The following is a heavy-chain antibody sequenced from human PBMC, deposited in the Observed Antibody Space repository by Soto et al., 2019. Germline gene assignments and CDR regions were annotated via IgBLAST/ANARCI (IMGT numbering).Heavy chain of an antibody. CDR3: ARDGPAGYCSSTSCYKYNWFDP. D-gene: IGHD2-2*01. CDR2: IYYSGST. Sequence: SETLSLTCTVSGGSISSGDYYWSWIRQPPGKGLEWIGYIYYSGSTYYNPSLKSRVTISVDTSKNQFSLKLSSVTAADTAVYYCARDGPAGYCSSTSCYKYNWFDPWGQGTLVTVSS. V-gene: IGHV4-30-4*01. CDR1: GGSISSGDYY. J-gene: IGHJ5*02.